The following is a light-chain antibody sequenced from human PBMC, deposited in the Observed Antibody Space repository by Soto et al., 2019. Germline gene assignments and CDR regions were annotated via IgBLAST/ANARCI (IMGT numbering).Light chain of an antibody. Sequence: IVLTQSPGTLSLSPGERATLSCRASQSVSSFYLAWYQQKPGQAPRLLIYGTSGRATGIPDRFSGSVSGTDFTLTINRLEPEDFAVYFCQQYGSSPPKYTFGQGTKLEIK. J-gene: IGKJ2*01. V-gene: IGKV3-20*01. CDR2: GTS. CDR1: QSVSSFY. CDR3: QQYGSSPPKYT.